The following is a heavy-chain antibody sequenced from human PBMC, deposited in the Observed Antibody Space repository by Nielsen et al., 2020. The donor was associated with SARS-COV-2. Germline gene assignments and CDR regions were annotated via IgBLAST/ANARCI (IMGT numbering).Heavy chain of an antibody. J-gene: IGHJ6*02. CDR1: GVSFDDDG. CDR3: ARGYLAAPYYYGMDV. CDR2: INWNGVRT. Sequence: GGSLRLSCAASGVSFDDDGMSWVRQVPGRGLEWVSGINWNGVRTGYADSVRGRFTISRDNAQSTLYLQRNSLRVEDTALYYCARGYLAAPYYYGMDVWGQGTQVTVS. V-gene: IGHV3-20*04. D-gene: IGHD6-13*01.